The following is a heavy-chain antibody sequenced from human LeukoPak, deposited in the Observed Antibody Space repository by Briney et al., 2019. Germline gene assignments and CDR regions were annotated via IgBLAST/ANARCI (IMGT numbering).Heavy chain of an antibody. D-gene: IGHD3-22*01. CDR2: IIPIFGTA. CDR3: ARGGITTYYFDY. J-gene: IGHJ4*02. CDR1: RGTFSSYA. V-gene: IGHV1-69*01. Sequence: SVKVCGKASRGTFSSYATSWVRQAAGQGLEWWGGIIPIFGTANYAQKFQGRVTITADETTSTAYMELSSLRSEDTAVYYCARGGITTYYFDYWGQGTLVTVSS.